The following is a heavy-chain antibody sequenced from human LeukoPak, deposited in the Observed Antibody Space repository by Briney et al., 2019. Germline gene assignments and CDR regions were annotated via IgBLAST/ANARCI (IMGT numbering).Heavy chain of an antibody. CDR1: GDSINNYF. D-gene: IGHD3-22*01. J-gene: IGHJ4*02. Sequence: PSETLSLTCTVSGDSINNYFWSWIRQPAGKGLDWIGRIYTSGTTNYNPSLKSRVTMSVDTSKNQFSLKLSSVTAADTAVYFCARRRGLFFDYWGQGTLVTVSS. V-gene: IGHV4-4*07. CDR2: IYTSGTT. CDR3: ARRRGLFFDY.